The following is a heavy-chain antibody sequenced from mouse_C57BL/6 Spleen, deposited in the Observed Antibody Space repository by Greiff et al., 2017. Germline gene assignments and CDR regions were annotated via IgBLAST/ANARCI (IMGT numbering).Heavy chain of an antibody. D-gene: IGHD1-1*01. J-gene: IGHJ2*01. CDR2: IYPRSGNT. V-gene: IGHV1-81*01. Sequence: QVQLKESGAELARPGASVKLSCKASGYTFTSYGISWVKQRTGQGLEWIGEIYPRSGNTYYNEKFKGKATLTADKSSSTAYMELRSLTSEDSAVYFCARGGTVVDYFDYWGQGTTLTVSS. CDR3: ARGGTVVDYFDY. CDR1: GYTFTSYG.